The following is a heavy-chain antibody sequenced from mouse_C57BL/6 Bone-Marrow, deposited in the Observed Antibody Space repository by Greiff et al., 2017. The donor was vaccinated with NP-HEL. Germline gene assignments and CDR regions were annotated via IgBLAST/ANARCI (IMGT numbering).Heavy chain of an antibody. CDR2: VNPYNGDT. CDR3: ARSTTVVATGYFDV. J-gene: IGHJ1*03. Sequence: EVQLQQSGPELVKPGDSVKISCKASGYSFTGYFMNWVMQSHGKSLEWIGRVNPYNGDTFYNQKFKGKATLTVDKSSSTAHMELRSLTSEDSAVYYCARSTTVVATGYFDVWGTGTTVTVSS. V-gene: IGHV1-20*01. CDR1: GYSFTGYF. D-gene: IGHD1-1*01.